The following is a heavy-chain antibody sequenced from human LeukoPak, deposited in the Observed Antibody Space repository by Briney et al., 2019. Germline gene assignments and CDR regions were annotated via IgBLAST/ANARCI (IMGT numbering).Heavy chain of an antibody. CDR1: GGTFSSYA. V-gene: IGHV1-8*03. D-gene: IGHD6-13*01. J-gene: IGHJ4*02. CDR2: MNPSGNT. CDR3: ARVTYSSPDY. Sequence: ASVKVSCKASGGTFSSYAISWVRQATGQGLEWMGWMNPSGNTGYAQKFQGRVTITRNTSISTAYMELSSLTSEDTAVYFCARVTYSSPDYWGQGTLVTVSS.